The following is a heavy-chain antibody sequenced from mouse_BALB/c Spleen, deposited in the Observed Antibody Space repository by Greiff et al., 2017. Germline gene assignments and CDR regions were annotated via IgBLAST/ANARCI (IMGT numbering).Heavy chain of an antibody. CDR2: IYPGNVNT. CDR1: GYTFTSYY. CDR3: ARGENYYGSRNDFDY. J-gene: IGHJ2*01. D-gene: IGHD1-1*01. Sequence: QVQLQQSGPELVKPGASVRISCKASGYTFTSYYLHWVKQRPGQGLEWIGWIYPGNVNTKYNEKFKGKATLTADKSSSTAYMQLSSLTSEDSAVYFCARGENYYGSRNDFDYWGQGTTRTVSS. V-gene: IGHV1S56*01.